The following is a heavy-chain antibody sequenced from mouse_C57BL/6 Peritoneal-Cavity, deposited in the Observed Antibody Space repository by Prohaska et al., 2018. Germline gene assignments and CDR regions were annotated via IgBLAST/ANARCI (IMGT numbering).Heavy chain of an antibody. CDR2: ITHSGAT. Sequence: LVKPSQSLFLTCSITGFPITSGYYWIWIRQSPGKPLTWMGYITHSGATFYNPSLQSPISITRERAKNQFYLQLNSVSTEDTAMYYSAGDYYGYWYFDVWGTGTTVTGSS. V-gene: IGHV12-3*01. D-gene: IGHD2-3*01. CDR1: GFPITSGYY. CDR3: AGDYYGYWYFDV. J-gene: IGHJ1*03.